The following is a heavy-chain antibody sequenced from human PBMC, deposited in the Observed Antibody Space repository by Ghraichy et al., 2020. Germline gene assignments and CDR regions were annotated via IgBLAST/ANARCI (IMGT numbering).Heavy chain of an antibody. Sequence: SETLSLTCAVSGGSISSSNWWSWVRQPPGKGLEWIGEIYRSGSTNYNPSLESRATISVDKSKNQFSLKLSSVIAADTAVYYCARALAVTGLPFDTWGQGTLVTVSS. J-gene: IGHJ4*02. V-gene: IGHV4-4*02. CDR2: IYRSGST. D-gene: IGHD6-19*01. CDR1: GGSISSSNW. CDR3: ARALAVTGLPFDT.